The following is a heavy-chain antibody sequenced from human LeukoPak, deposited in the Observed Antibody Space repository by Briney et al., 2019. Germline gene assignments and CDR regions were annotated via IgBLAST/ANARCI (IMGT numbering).Heavy chain of an antibody. CDR1: GSSVSGGNFY. Sequence: SETVSLTCSVSGSSVSGGNFYWSWIRQPPGKGLEWIGYISYSGSTDYNPSLKSRVTILVDTSKNQFSLKLSSVTAADTAVYYCARSHRITLCRGVIILRSLDYWGQGTLVTVSS. V-gene: IGHV4-61*01. D-gene: IGHD3-10*01. J-gene: IGHJ4*02. CDR2: ISYSGST. CDR3: ARSHRITLCRGVIILRSLDY.